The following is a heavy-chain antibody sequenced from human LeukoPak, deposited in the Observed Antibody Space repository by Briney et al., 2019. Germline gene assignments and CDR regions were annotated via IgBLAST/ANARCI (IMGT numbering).Heavy chain of an antibody. V-gene: IGHV3-23*01. CDR1: GFIFSSYA. CDR3: AKDTSYYYDSSGYYHKPRFDY. CDR2: ISGSGESS. J-gene: IGHJ4*02. D-gene: IGHD3-22*01. Sequence: LPGGSLRLSCEGSGFIFSSYAMTWVRQAPGKGLQWVSSISGSGESSYYADSMKGRFTISRDNSKNTLSLQMNSLRAEDTAVYYCAKDTSYYYDSSGYYHKPRFDYWGQGTLVTVSS.